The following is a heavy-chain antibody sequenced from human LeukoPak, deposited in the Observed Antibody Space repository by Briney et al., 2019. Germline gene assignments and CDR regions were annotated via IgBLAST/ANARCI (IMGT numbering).Heavy chain of an antibody. CDR1: GFTFRSYA. Sequence: GGSLRLSCAASGFTFRSYAMSWAPRAPGKGLEWVPAIIGSGGSTYYADSVKGRFTISRDNSKNTLYLQMNSLRAEDTAVYYCASITMIVVAQGPFDYWGQGTLVTVSS. V-gene: IGHV3-23*01. J-gene: IGHJ4*02. CDR2: IIGSGGST. CDR3: ASITMIVVAQGPFDY. D-gene: IGHD3-22*01.